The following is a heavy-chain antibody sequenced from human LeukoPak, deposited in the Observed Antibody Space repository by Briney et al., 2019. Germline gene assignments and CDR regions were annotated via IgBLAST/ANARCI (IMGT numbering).Heavy chain of an antibody. CDR2: ISSSSSYI. CDR1: GFTFSSYS. V-gene: IGHV3-21*01. D-gene: IGHD6-19*01. Sequence: GGSLRVSCAASGFTFSSYSMNWVRQAPGKGLEWVSSISSSSSYIYYADSVKGRFTISRDNAKNSLYLQMNSLRAEDTAVYYCARVAVAGTGYWGQGTLVTVSS. CDR3: ARVAVAGTGY. J-gene: IGHJ4*02.